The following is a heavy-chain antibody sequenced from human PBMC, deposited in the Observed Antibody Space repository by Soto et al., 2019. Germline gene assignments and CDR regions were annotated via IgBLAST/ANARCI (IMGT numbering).Heavy chain of an antibody. J-gene: IGHJ6*02. V-gene: IGHV5-51*01. D-gene: IGHD6-19*01. Sequence: GESLKISCKATGYRFTTYWIGWVSQITGKGLEWIGIIYPGDSDTKYSPSLQGQVSISADTSISTAYLQWTSLKASDTAMYYCARSRRGAYSSGWYSPSGYYNYGIDVWGQGT. CDR2: IYPGDSDT. CDR1: GYRFTTYW. CDR3: ARSRRGAYSSGWYSPSGYYNYGIDV.